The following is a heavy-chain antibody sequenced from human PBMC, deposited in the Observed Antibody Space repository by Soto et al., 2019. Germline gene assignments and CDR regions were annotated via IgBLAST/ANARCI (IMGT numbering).Heavy chain of an antibody. D-gene: IGHD1-26*01. Sequence: GGSLRLSCAASGFTFSSYAMSWVRQAPGKGLEWVSAISGSGGSTYYADSVKGRFTISRDNSKNTLYLQMNSLRAEDTAVYYCAKSGVEFGGSYYWYFDLWGRGTLVTVSS. V-gene: IGHV3-23*01. CDR1: GFTFSSYA. CDR2: ISGSGGST. J-gene: IGHJ2*01. CDR3: AKSGVEFGGSYYWYFDL.